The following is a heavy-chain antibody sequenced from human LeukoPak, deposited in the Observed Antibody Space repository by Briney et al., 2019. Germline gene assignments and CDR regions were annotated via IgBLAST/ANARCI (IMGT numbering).Heavy chain of an antibody. CDR3: AKDGQYSSSSPYYFDY. V-gene: IGHV3-23*01. CDR1: GFTFGDYA. Sequence: GGSLRLSCTASGFTFGDYAMSWVRQAPGKGLEWGSGISSSGGSTYYADSVKGRLTISRDNSKNTLYLQMNSLRAEDTAVYYCAKDGQYSSSSPYYFDYWGQGTLVTVSS. CDR2: ISSSGGST. J-gene: IGHJ4*02. D-gene: IGHD6-6*01.